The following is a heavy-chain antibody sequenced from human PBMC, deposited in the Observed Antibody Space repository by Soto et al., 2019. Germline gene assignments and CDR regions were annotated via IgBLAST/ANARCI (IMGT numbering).Heavy chain of an antibody. D-gene: IGHD3-3*01. V-gene: IGHV3-48*02. J-gene: IGHJ4*02. Sequence: EVQLVESGGGLVQPGGSLRLSCAASGFTFSSYSMNWVRQAPGKGLEWGSYISSSSSTIYYAESVKGRFPISRNNAKNSLYLQMNSLRDEDTAVYYCARENDDFWSGYYKGEIDYWGQGTLVTVSS. CDR1: GFTFSSYS. CDR2: ISSSSSTI. CDR3: ARENDDFWSGYYKGEIDY.